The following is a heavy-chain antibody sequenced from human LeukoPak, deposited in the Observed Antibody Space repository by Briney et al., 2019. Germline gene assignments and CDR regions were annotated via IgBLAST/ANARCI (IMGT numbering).Heavy chain of an antibody. CDR1: GGTFSSYA. CDR2: IIPIFGTA. J-gene: IGHJ5*02. D-gene: IGHD5-12*01. CDR3: ARDVRGYGPHFWFDP. V-gene: IGHV1-69*13. Sequence: ASVKVSCKASGGTFSSYAISWVRQAPGQGLEWMGGIIPIFGTANYAQKFQGRVTITADGSTSTAYMELSSLRSEDTAVYYCARDVRGYGPHFWFDPWGQGTLVTVSS.